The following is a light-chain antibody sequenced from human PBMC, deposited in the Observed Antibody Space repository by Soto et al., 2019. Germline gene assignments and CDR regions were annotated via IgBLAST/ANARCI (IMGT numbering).Light chain of an antibody. V-gene: IGKV1-5*01. J-gene: IGKJ1*01. CDR1: QRVDRW. CDR3: QQFKSGTWT. CDR2: DAS. Sequence: DIQMTHSPATLSASVVDRVTITFRASQRVDRWLAWYQQKPGQAPKLLISDASTLESGVPSRFSGSGSGTEFILTINGLQPDDFATYFCQQFKSGTWTFGQGTKVDIK.